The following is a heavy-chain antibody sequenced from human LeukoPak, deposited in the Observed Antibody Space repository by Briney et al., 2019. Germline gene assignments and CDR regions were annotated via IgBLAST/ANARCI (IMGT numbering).Heavy chain of an antibody. D-gene: IGHD3-10*01. Sequence: SETLSLTCTVSAGSISNYFWSWIRQPAGKGLEWIGRIYTSGNTNYTPSLKSRVTMSVDTSTNQFSLKLTSVTAADTAVYYCARENGSGSRGLDFWGQGTLVTVAS. CDR2: IYTSGNT. CDR1: AGSISNYF. CDR3: ARENGSGSRGLDF. J-gene: IGHJ4*02. V-gene: IGHV4-4*07.